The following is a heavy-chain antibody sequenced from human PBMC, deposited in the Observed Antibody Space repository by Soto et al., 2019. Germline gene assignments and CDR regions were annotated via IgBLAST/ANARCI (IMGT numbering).Heavy chain of an antibody. D-gene: IGHD2-2*01. Sequence: PGGSLRLSCAASGFTFSDYYMSWIRQAPGKGLEWVSYISSSGSTIYYADSVKGRFTISRDNAKNSLYLQMNSLRAEDTAVYYCAREGFFCSSTSCRTLFHFDYWGQGTLVTVSS. CDR2: ISSSGSTI. CDR3: AREGFFCSSTSCRTLFHFDY. CDR1: GFTFSDYY. V-gene: IGHV3-11*01. J-gene: IGHJ4*02.